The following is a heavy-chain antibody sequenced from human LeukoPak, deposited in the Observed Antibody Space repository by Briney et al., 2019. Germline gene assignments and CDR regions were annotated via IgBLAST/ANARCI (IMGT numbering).Heavy chain of an antibody. D-gene: IGHD1-26*01. J-gene: IGHJ6*02. CDR2: ISSSGSTL. CDR3: ARALGANYGMDV. CDR1: GFTFSSYE. V-gene: IGHV3-48*03. Sequence: GGSLRLSCAASGFTFSSYEMNWVRQAPGKGLEWVSHISSSGSTLYYADSVKGRFTISRDNAKNSLYLQMNSLRAEDTAVYYCARALGANYGMDVWGQGTTVTVSS.